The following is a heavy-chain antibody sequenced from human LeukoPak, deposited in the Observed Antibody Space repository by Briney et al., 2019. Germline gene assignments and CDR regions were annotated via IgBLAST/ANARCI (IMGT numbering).Heavy chain of an antibody. Sequence: PSETLSLTCAVYGGSFSGYYWSWIRKPPGKGLEWIGESNHSGSTNYNPSLKSRVTISVDTSKNQFSLKLSSVTAADTAVYYCARPAGGYSYGRYYYYMDVWGKGTTVTVSS. J-gene: IGHJ6*03. CDR1: GGSFSGYY. D-gene: IGHD5-18*01. V-gene: IGHV4-34*01. CDR3: ARPAGGYSYGRYYYYMDV. CDR2: SNHSGST.